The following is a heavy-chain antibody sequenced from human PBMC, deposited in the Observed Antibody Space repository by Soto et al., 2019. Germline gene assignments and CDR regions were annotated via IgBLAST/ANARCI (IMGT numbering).Heavy chain of an antibody. CDR2: INSDGSST. CDR1: GFTFSSYW. V-gene: IGHV3-74*01. Sequence: GGSLRLSCAASGFTFSSYWMHWVRQAPGKGLVWVSRINSDGSSTSYADSVKGRFTISRDNAKNTLYLQMNSLRAEDTAVYYGARSSALRITGTRGFDYWGQGTLVTVSS. D-gene: IGHD1-7*01. J-gene: IGHJ4*02. CDR3: ARSSALRITGTRGFDY.